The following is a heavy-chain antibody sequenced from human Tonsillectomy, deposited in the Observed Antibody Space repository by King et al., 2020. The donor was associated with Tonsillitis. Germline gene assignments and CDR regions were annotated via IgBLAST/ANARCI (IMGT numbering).Heavy chain of an antibody. J-gene: IGHJ4*02. Sequence: EVQLVESGGGLVKPGGSLRLSCVASGFTFSTYSMNWVRQAPGKGLEWVSSIRSTPTYIYYADSVRGRLTISRDNAKNSLDLQMNGLRAEDTAVYYCARSNPWPYPPDYWGQGTLVTVSS. CDR2: IRSTPTYI. D-gene: IGHD1-14*01. CDR1: GFTFSTYS. V-gene: IGHV3-21*01. CDR3: ARSNPWPYPPDY.